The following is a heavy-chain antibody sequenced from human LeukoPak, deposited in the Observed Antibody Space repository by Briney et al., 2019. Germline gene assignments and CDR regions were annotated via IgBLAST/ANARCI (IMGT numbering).Heavy chain of an antibody. Sequence: PSETLSLTCTVSGGSISSRSYYWGWIRQPPGKGLEWVGEIHYTGATSYNPSLKSRATISTDTSKNQFSLRLSSVTAADTAVYYCARGNILTGYCFDFWGQGALVTVSS. J-gene: IGHJ4*02. CDR3: ARGNILTGYCFDF. D-gene: IGHD3-9*01. CDR2: IHYTGAT. V-gene: IGHV4-39*07. CDR1: GGSISSRSYY.